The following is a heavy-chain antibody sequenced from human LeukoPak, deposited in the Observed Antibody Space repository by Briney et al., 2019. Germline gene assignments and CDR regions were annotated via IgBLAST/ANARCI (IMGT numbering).Heavy chain of an antibody. Sequence: ASVKVSCKASGYTFTGYYMHWVRQAPGQGLEWMGWINPNSGGTNYAQKFQGRVTMTRDTSISTAYMELSRLRSDDTAVYYCAREPLDSGGNAFDYWGQGTLVTVSS. V-gene: IGHV1-2*02. J-gene: IGHJ4*02. CDR3: AREPLDSGGNAFDY. CDR1: GYTFTGYY. CDR2: INPNSGGT. D-gene: IGHD4-23*01.